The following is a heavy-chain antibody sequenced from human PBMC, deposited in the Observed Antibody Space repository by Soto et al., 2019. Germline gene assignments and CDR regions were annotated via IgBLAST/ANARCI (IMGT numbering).Heavy chain of an antibody. CDR3: ARVRSSGREFDY. D-gene: IGHD6-25*01. J-gene: IGHJ4*02. CDR2: VDPRDGST. Sequence: QVQLVQSGAEMKRPGASVILSCKASGYIFTTYSIHWVRQTAGQGLEWMAKVDPRDGSTGYAQKFRGRVSMAEDTSTGTVSMEVSSLTSDDTATYYCARVRSSGREFDYWGQGTQVTVSS. V-gene: IGHV1-46*01. CDR1: GYIFTTYS.